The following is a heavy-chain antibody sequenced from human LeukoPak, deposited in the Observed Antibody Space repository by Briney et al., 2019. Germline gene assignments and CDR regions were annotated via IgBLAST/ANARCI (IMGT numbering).Heavy chain of an antibody. CDR3: AIDEPWELTIDY. Sequence: GGSLRLSCAASGFTFSNSAMSWVRQAPGKGLEWVSGVSSTGDSTYYADSVKGRFTISRDNSKNTLYLQMNSLRAEDTAVYYCAIDEPWELTIDYWGQGTLVTVSS. D-gene: IGHD1-26*01. V-gene: IGHV3-23*01. CDR2: VSSTGDST. CDR1: GFTFSNSA. J-gene: IGHJ4*02.